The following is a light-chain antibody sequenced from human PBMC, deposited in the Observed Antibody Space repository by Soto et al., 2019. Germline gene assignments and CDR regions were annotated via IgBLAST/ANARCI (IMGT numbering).Light chain of an antibody. J-gene: IGKJ1*01. CDR2: GAS. CDR3: QQYNNWLWT. Sequence: EIVMTQSPATLSVSPGERATLSCRASQIVSSNLAWYQQKPGQAPRLLIYGASTRATGIPARFSGSGSGTEFTLTIRSLQSEDFAVYYCQQYNNWLWTFGQGTKVEIK. CDR1: QIVSSN. V-gene: IGKV3-15*01.